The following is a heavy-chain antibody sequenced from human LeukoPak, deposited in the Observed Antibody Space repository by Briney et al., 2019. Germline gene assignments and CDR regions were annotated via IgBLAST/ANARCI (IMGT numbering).Heavy chain of an antibody. Sequence: PSETLSLACSVSADSITIYYWRWIRQPPEKGLEWIGYIDHTGTTNYNPSLNSRVTISRDTSKNHFSLQLSSVTAADTAVYFCARGRVSSSTWHSTYYYYFYMDVWGKGTTVTVSS. J-gene: IGHJ6*03. D-gene: IGHD4-11*01. CDR1: ADSITIYY. CDR3: ARGRVSSSTWHSTYYYYFYMDV. V-gene: IGHV4-59*01. CDR2: IDHTGTT.